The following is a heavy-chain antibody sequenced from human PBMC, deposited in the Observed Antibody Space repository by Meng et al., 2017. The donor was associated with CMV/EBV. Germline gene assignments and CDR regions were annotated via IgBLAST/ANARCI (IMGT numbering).Heavy chain of an antibody. CDR1: GFTFSSYS. V-gene: IGHV3-21*01. CDR3: ARGGGIWFGEGLIDY. D-gene: IGHD3-10*01. CDR2: ISSSSSYI. J-gene: IGHJ4*02. Sequence: GSLKISCAASGFTFSSYSMNWVRQAPGKGLEWVSSISSSSSYIYYADSVKGRFTISRDNAKNSLYLQMNSLRAEDTAVYYCARGGGIWFGEGLIDYWGQGTLVTVSS.